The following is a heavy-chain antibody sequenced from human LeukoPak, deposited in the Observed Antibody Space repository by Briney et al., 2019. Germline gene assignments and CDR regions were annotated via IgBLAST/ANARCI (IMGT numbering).Heavy chain of an antibody. V-gene: IGHV3-13*04. CDR3: ARGRFGELPDAFDI. CDR2: IGTAGDT. CDR1: GFTLSSYD. J-gene: IGHJ3*02. Sequence: GGSLRLSCAASGFTLSSYDMHWVRQATGKGLELVSAIGTAGDTYYPGSVKGRFTISRENAKNSLYLQMNSLRAGDTAVYYCARGRFGELPDAFDIWGQGTMVTVSS. D-gene: IGHD3-10*01.